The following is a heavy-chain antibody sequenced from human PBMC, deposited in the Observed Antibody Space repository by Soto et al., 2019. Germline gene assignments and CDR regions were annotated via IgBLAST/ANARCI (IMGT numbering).Heavy chain of an antibody. Sequence: ASVKVSCKVSGYTLTELSMHWVLHAPGKGLEWMGGFDPEDGETIYAQKFQGRVTMTEDTSTDTAYMELSSLRSEDTAVYYCATGAPFGVVRSNWFDPWGQGTLVTVSS. CDR1: GYTLTELS. V-gene: IGHV1-24*01. CDR3: ATGAPFGVVRSNWFDP. CDR2: FDPEDGET. D-gene: IGHD3-3*01. J-gene: IGHJ5*02.